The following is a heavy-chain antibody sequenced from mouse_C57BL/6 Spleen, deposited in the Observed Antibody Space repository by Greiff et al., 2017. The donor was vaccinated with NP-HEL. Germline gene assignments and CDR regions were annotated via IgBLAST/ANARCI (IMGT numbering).Heavy chain of an antibody. V-gene: IGHV1-42*01. D-gene: IGHD2-1*01. CDR3: ARGGAYGNYGFAY. CDR2: INPSTGGT. Sequence: VQLQQSGPELVKPGASVKISCKASGYSFTGYYMNWVKQSPEKSLEWIGEINPSTGGTTYNQKFKAKATLTVDKSSSTAYMQLKSLTSEDSAVYYCARGGAYGNYGFAYWGQGTLVTVSA. CDR1: GYSFTGYY. J-gene: IGHJ3*01.